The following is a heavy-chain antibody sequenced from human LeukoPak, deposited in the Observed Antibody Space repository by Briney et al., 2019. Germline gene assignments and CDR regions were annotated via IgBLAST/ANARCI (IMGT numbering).Heavy chain of an antibody. J-gene: IGHJ6*03. CDR3: ARDGVAAAGPYYYYYYMDV. CDR1: GYTFTSYG. Sequence: GASVKVSCKASGYTFTSYGISWVRQAPGQGLEWMGWISAYNGNTNYAQKLQGRVTMTTDTSTSTAYMELRSLRSDDTAVYYCARDGVAAAGPYYYYYYMDVWGKGTTVTVSS. CDR2: ISAYNGNT. V-gene: IGHV1-18*01. D-gene: IGHD6-13*01.